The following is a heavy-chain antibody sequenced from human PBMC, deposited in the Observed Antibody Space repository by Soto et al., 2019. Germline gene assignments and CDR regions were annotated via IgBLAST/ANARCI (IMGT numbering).Heavy chain of an antibody. V-gene: IGHV3-15*01. CDR1: GFSFSIAS. D-gene: IGHD3-10*01. CDR3: TTDRFHSPVDR. CDR2: IKSKGDGGTT. J-gene: IGHJ5*02. Sequence: WGSLRFACVSFGFSFSIASMSGVRQTREKGLEWVGRIKSKGDGGTTDYAAPVKGRFTISRYDSENTLYLQMNSLKTEDTAVYYCTTDRFHSPVDRWGHGTMVTVSS.